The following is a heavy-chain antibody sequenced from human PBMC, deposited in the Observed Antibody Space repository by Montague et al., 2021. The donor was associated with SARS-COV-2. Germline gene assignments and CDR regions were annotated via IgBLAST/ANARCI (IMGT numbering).Heavy chain of an antibody. D-gene: IGHD3-9*01. CDR2: IYKDGRT. J-gene: IGHJ4*02. CDR1: GFTVSSYY. Sequence: SLRLSCAASGFTVSSYYMTWVRQAPGKGLEWVSVIYKDGRTYYXXXVXGRFTVSRDNSKNTLYLQMHSLRAEDTAVYYCAREKDTSGYILRYWGQGTLVTVSS. CDR3: AREKDTSGYILRY. V-gene: IGHV3-53*01.